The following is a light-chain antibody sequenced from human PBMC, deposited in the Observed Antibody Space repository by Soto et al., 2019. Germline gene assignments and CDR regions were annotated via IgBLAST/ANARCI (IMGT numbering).Light chain of an antibody. CDR2: DAS. J-gene: IGKJ5*01. V-gene: IGKV3-20*01. Sequence: EIVLTQSPGTLSLSPGERATLSCRASQSVSSSYLAWYQQKPGQAPRLLIYDASNRATGIPARFSGSGSGTDFTLTISSLEPEDFALYYCQHYVGGSTITFGQGTRLEIK. CDR1: QSVSSSY. CDR3: QHYVGGSTIT.